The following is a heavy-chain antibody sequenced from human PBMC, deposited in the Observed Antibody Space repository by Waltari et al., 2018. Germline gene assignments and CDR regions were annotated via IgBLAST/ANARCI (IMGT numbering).Heavy chain of an antibody. CDR1: GDSANPANYY. D-gene: IGHD3-3*01. CDR3: ARRDHDFWSGYFSV. J-gene: IGHJ6*02. V-gene: IGHV4-39*01. CDR2: IYYTGST. Sequence: QLQLQASGPRLVRASETLSLTCTVSGDSANPANYYWGWVRQSPRKGLEWMWTIYYTGSTSYNPALKSRVTVSIDTSKNQFSLKLSSVTAADTAVYFCARRDHDFWSGYFSVWGQGTTVTVSS.